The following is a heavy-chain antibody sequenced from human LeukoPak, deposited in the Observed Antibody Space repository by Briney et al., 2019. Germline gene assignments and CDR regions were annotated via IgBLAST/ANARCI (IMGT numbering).Heavy chain of an antibody. CDR2: IYSGGST. Sequence: GGSLRLFCAASGFTDSSNYMRWVTHARGKGRVGGSVIYSGGSTYYADSVKGRFTISRDNSKNTLYLQMNSLRAEDTAVYYCAREGPYCSSTSCYLRRDNWFDPWGQGTLVTVSS. CDR1: GFTDSSNY. CDR3: AREGPYCSSTSCYLRRDNWFDP. J-gene: IGHJ5*02. V-gene: IGHV3-66*01. D-gene: IGHD2-2*01.